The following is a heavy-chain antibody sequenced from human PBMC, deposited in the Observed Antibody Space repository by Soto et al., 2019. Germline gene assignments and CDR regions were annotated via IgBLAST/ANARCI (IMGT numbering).Heavy chain of an antibody. CDR3: ARGTYYYDSSGYSVMNWFEP. D-gene: IGHD3-22*01. Sequence: ASVKVSCKASGYTFTSYGISWGRQAPGQGLEWMGWISAYNGNTNYAQKLQGRVTMTTDISTSTAYMELRSLRSDDTAVYYCARGTYYYDSSGYSVMNWFEPWGQGTLVTVSS. V-gene: IGHV1-18*01. CDR2: ISAYNGNT. CDR1: GYTFTSYG. J-gene: IGHJ5*02.